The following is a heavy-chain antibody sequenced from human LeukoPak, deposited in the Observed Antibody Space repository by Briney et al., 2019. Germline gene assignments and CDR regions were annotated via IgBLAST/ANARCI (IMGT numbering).Heavy chain of an antibody. D-gene: IGHD3-10*01. CDR2: INHSGST. Sequence: PSETLSLTCAVYGGSFSGYYWSWIRQPPGKGLERIGEINHSGSTNYNPSLKSRVTISVDTSKNQFSLKLSSVTAADTAVYYCARVATMVRGVIMSWFDPWGQGTLVTVSS. V-gene: IGHV4-34*01. J-gene: IGHJ5*02. CDR3: ARVATMVRGVIMSWFDP. CDR1: GGSFSGYY.